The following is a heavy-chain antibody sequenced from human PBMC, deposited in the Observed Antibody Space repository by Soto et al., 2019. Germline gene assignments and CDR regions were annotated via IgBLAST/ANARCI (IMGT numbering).Heavy chain of an antibody. J-gene: IGHJ4*02. V-gene: IGHV4-31*03. D-gene: IGHD2-8*01. Sequence: SETLSLTCTVSGGSIRRGGSYWSWTRQNPGKGLESIGYIYYSRITYYNPPLKSRVTISVDTSKNQFPLKLSSLTAADTAVYDCASDTVSGVFDSWGQETLITVS. CDR3: ASDTVSGVFDS. CDR1: GGSIRRGGSY. CDR2: IYYSRIT.